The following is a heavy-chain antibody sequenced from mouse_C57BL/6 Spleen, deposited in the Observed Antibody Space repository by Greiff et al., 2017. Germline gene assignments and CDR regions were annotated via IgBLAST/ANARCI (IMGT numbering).Heavy chain of an antibody. CDR3: ARGLRLLLDAMDY. CDR2: ISDGGSYT. V-gene: IGHV5-4*01. CDR1: GFTFSSYA. J-gene: IGHJ4*01. Sequence: EVQVVESGGGLVKPGGSLKLSCAASGFTFSSYAMSWVRQTPEKRLEWVATISDGGSYTYYPDNVKGRFTISRDNAKNNLYLQMSHLKSEDTAMYYCARGLRLLLDAMDYWGQGTSVTVSS. D-gene: IGHD3-2*02.